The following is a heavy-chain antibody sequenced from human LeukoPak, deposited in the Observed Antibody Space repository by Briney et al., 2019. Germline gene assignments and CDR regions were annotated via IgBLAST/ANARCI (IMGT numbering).Heavy chain of an antibody. J-gene: IGHJ5*02. V-gene: IGHV1-2*02. CDR2: INPNSGGT. CDR3: ARRKYSSSSNWFDP. D-gene: IGHD6-13*01. Sequence: ASVKVSCTASGYTFTGYYMHWVRQAPGQGLEWMGWINPNSGGTNYAQKFQGRVTMTRDTSISTAYMELSRLRSDDTAVYYCARRKYSSSSNWFDPWGQGTLVTVSS. CDR1: GYTFTGYY.